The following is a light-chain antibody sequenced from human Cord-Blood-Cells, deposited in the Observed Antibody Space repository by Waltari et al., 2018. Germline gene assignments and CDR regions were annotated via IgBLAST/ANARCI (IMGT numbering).Light chain of an antibody. CDR2: EGS. V-gene: IGLV2-23*01. CDR1: SSDVGSYNL. Sequence: QSALTHPPSVSGSPGQSITIYCTVTSSDVGSYNLVSWYQQHPGKAPKLMIYEGSKRPSGVSNRFSGSKSGNTASLTISGLQAEDEADYYCCSYAGSWVFGGGTKLTVL. CDR3: CSYAGSWV. J-gene: IGLJ3*02.